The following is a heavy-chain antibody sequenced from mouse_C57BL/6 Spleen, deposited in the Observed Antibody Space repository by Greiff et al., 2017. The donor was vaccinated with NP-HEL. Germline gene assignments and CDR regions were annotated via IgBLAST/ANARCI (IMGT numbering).Heavy chain of an antibody. CDR3: AIEIAYYGRSPFAY. CDR2: IHPSDSYT. Sequence: QVQLQQPGAELVKPGASVKVSCKASGYTFTSYWMHWVKQRPGQGLEWIGRIHPSDSYTNYNQKFKGKATLTVDKSSSTAYMQLSSLTSEDSAVYYCAIEIAYYGRSPFAYWGQGTLVTVSA. V-gene: IGHV1-74*01. CDR1: GYTFTSYW. J-gene: IGHJ3*01. D-gene: IGHD1-1*01.